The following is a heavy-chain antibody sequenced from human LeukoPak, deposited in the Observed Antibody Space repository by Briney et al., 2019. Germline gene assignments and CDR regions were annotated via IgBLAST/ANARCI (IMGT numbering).Heavy chain of an antibody. CDR2: IRSSSYT. J-gene: IGHJ4*02. CDR3: ALSTATGRYFDY. V-gene: IGHV3-11*03. Sequence: RGSLRLSCAASGFTFSDYYRRWIRQALGKGLERVSYIRSSSYTTYEDSVKGRFTLPREHAKNSTYLQMNSLRAEDTAVYYCALSTATGRYFDYWGQGTLVTVSS. CDR1: GFTFSDYY. D-gene: IGHD5-18*01.